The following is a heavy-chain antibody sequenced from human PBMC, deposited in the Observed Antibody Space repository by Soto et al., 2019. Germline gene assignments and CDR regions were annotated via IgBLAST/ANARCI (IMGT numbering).Heavy chain of an antibody. D-gene: IGHD6-19*01. V-gene: IGHV3-73*01. CDR3: TRLGPVFTKYSSGWYNY. CDR2: IRSKANSYAT. CDR1: GFTFSGSA. J-gene: IGHJ4*02. Sequence: GGSLRLSCAASGFTFSGSAMHWVRQASGKGLERVGRIRSKANSYATAYAASVKGRFTISRDDSKNTAYLQMNSLKTEDTAVYYCTRLGPVFTKYSSGWYNYWGQGTLVTVSS.